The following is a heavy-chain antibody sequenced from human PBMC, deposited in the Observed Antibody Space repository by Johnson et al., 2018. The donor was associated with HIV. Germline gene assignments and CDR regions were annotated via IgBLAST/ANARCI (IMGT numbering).Heavy chain of an antibody. CDR2: MGSAGDT. Sequence: QLVESGGGLVQPGGSLRLSCAASGFTFSTYDMNGVRQATGKGLEWVSPMGSAGDTYYPGSVKGRFTISSENAKNSLYLQMHSLRTEDTAVYYCVRESLRPIPVNGPGDAPFDIWDRGTTVTVSS. V-gene: IGHV3-13*01. CDR1: GFTFSTYD. CDR3: VRESLRPIPVNGPGDAPFDI. D-gene: IGHD6-19*01. J-gene: IGHJ3*02.